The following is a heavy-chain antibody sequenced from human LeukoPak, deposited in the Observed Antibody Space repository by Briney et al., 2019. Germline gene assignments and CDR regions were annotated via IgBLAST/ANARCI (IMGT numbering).Heavy chain of an antibody. CDR2: INPNSGGT. J-gene: IGHJ4*02. Sequence: GASVKVSCKASGYIFTGYYMHWVRQAPGQGLEWMGWINPNSGGTNYAQKFQGRVTMTRDTSISTAYMELRRLRSDDTAVYYCARSYDSSGYYFDYWGQGTLVTVSS. V-gene: IGHV1-2*02. D-gene: IGHD3-22*01. CDR3: ARSYDSSGYYFDY. CDR1: GYIFTGYY.